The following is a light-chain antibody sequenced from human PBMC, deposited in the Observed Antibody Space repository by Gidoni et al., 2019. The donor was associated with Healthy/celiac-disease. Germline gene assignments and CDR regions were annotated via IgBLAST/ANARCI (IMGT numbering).Light chain of an antibody. CDR1: QSISSY. J-gene: IGKJ3*01. CDR3: QQSYSTPLT. CDR2: AAS. V-gene: IGKV1-39*01. Sequence: DIQMTQSPSSLSASVGDRVTITCRASQSISSYLNWYQQKPGKAPKLLIYAASSLQSGVPSRFSGSGSVTDFTLPISSLQPEDFASYYCQQSYSTPLTFGPGTKVDIK.